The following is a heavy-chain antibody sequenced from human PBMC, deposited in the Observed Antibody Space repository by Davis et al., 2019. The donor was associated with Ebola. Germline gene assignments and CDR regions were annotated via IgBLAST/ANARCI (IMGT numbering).Heavy chain of an antibody. J-gene: IGHJ6*02. CDR2: IKQDGSEK. V-gene: IGHV3-7*03. Sequence: PGGSLRLSCAASGFTFSSYWMSWVRQAPGKGLEWVANIKQDGSEKYYVDSVKGRFTISRDNAKNSLYLQMNSLRAEDTAVYYCANEGYSYGDYYYYYGMDVWGQGTTVTVSS. CDR1: GFTFSSYW. CDR3: ANEGYSYGDYYYYYGMDV. D-gene: IGHD5-18*01.